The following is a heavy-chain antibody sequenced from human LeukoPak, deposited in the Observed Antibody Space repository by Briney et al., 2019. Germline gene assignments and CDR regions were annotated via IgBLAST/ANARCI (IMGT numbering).Heavy chain of an antibody. CDR3: AREVSKYVFGSGYGY. D-gene: IGHD3-3*01. V-gene: IGHV1-2*02. CDR2: INPNSGGT. Sequence: ASVKVSCKASGYTFTGYYMHWVRQAPGQGLEWMGWINPNSGGTNYAQKFQGRVTMTRDTSISTAYMELSRLRSDDTAVYYCAREVSKYVFGSGYGYWGQGPLVTVSS. CDR1: GYTFTGYY. J-gene: IGHJ4*02.